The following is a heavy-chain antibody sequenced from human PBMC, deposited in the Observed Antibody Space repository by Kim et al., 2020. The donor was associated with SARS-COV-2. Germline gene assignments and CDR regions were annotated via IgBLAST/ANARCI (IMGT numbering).Heavy chain of an antibody. CDR2: KK. J-gene: IGHJ4*02. D-gene: IGHD2-21*02. Sequence: KKYYAEAVKGRFIVSRDNSNNTLYLQVNSLKAEDTAVYYCARDFTADYFDYWGQGTLVTVSS. V-gene: IGHV3-33*01. CDR3: ARDFTADYFDY.